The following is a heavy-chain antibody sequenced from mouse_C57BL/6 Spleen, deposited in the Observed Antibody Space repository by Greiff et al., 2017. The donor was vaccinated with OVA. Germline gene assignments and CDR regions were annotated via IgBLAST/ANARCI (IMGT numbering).Heavy chain of an antibody. V-gene: IGHV1-42*01. CDR3: ARRLTEGY. D-gene: IGHD4-1*01. J-gene: IGHJ2*01. Sequence: VQLQQSGPELVKPGASVKISCKASGYSFTGYYMNWVKQSPEKSLEWIGEINPSTGGTTYNQKFKAKATLTVDKSSSTAYMQLKSLTSEDSAVYYCARRLTEGYWGQGTTLTVSS. CDR1: GYSFTGYY. CDR2: INPSTGGT.